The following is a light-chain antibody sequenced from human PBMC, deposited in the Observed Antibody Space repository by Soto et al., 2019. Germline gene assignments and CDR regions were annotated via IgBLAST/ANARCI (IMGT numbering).Light chain of an antibody. V-gene: IGKV3-20*01. J-gene: IGKJ4*01. CDR2: DAS. CDR1: QSVSSNF. Sequence: EIVLTQSPGTLSFSPGERSTLSFSASQSVSSNFLAWYQQKPGQAPRLLIYDASSRATGIPDRFSGGGSGTDFTLTISRLEPEDFAVYYCQQFSSYPLTFGGGTKVDIK. CDR3: QQFSSYPLT.